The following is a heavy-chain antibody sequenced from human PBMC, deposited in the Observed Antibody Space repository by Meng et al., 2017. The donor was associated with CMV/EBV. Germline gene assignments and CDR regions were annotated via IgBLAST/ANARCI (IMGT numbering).Heavy chain of an antibody. CDR2: VQYDGINK. D-gene: IGHD2-2*01. CDR1: GFTFSTYG. CDR3: ARWYCSTTSCLFDY. Sequence: LSLTCAASGFTFSTYGMHWVRQAPGKGLEWVAFVQYDGINKYYADSVKGRFTLSRDNSKNTLSLQMDSLRADDTAVYYCARWYCSTTSCLFDYWGQGALVTVSS. V-gene: IGHV3-33*01. J-gene: IGHJ4*02.